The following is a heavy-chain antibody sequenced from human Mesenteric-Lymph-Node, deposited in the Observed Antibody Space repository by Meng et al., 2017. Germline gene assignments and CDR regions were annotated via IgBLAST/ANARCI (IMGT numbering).Heavy chain of an antibody. CDR3: AKDSAVHYGMDV. Sequence: GGSLRLSCAASGFTFDDYAMHWVRQAPGKGLEWVSGISWNSGSIGYADSVKGRFTISRDNAKNSLYLQMNSLRAEDTALYYCAKDSAVHYGMDVWGQGTTVTVSS. J-gene: IGHJ6*02. CDR1: GFTFDDYA. V-gene: IGHV3-9*01. D-gene: IGHD6-19*01. CDR2: ISWNSGSI.